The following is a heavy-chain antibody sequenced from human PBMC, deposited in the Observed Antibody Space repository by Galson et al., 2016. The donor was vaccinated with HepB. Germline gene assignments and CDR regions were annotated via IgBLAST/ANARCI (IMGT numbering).Heavy chain of an antibody. CDR3: ARERPTPSSDWPYCFDS. CDR2: IYSNGNT. J-gene: IGHJ4*02. D-gene: IGHD6-25*01. Sequence: SETLSLTCTVSNGSLSRYFWSWIRQPAGKGLEWIGRIYSNGNTRYNSSLQSRVTMSLDMSKNQFSVRLISVTAADTAVYFCARERPTPSSDWPYCFDSWGRGALVTVSS. V-gene: IGHV4-4*07. CDR1: NGSLSRYF.